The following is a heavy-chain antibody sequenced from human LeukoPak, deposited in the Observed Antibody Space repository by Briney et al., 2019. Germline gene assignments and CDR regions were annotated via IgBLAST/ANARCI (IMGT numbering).Heavy chain of an antibody. CDR3: ARDRRQSGHFDY. J-gene: IGHJ4*02. V-gene: IGHV4-30-2*01. D-gene: IGHD3-3*01. Sequence: PSETLPLTCAVSGGSISSGGYSWSWIRQPPGKGLEWIGYIYHSGSTYYNPSLKSRVTISVDRSKNQFSLKLSSVTAADTAVYYCARDRRQSGHFDYWGQGTLVTVSS. CDR2: IYHSGST. CDR1: GGSISSGGYS.